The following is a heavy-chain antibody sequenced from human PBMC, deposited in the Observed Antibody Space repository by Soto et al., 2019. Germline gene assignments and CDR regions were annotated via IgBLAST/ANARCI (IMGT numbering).Heavy chain of an antibody. D-gene: IGHD3-10*01. V-gene: IGHV3-15*01. J-gene: IGHJ5*02. CDR2: IKSRTDGGTI. Sequence: ELQLVESGGGSVKPGGSLRLSCAVSGFTLSDVWMGWVRQAPGKGLEWIGRIKSRTDGGTIDYTAPVKGRFTISRDDSENTLHLQMNSLKSEDTGIYYCTLDRTVRAAPVGFDPWGQGTLVTVSS. CDR3: TLDRTVRAAPVGFDP. CDR1: GFTLSDVW.